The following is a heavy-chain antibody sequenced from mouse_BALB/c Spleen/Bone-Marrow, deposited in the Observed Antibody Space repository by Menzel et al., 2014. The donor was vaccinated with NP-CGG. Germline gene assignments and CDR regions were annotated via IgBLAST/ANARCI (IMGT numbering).Heavy chain of an antibody. J-gene: IGHJ4*01. Sequence: VQLVESGPGLVAPSQSLSITCTVSGFSLTDYGVSWIRQPPGKGLEWLGVIWGGGSTYYNSALKSRLSISKDNSKNQLFLKMNSLQTDYTTMYYCAKHRLTYYTMDYLGQRTSVTVSS. V-gene: IGHV2-6-5*01. D-gene: IGHD1-3*01. CDR3: AKHRLTYYTMDY. CDR2: IWGGGST. CDR1: GFSLTDYG.